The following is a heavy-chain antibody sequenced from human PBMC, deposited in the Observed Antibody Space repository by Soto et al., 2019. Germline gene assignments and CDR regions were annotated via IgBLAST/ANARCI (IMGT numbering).Heavy chain of an antibody. Sequence: SGPTLVNPTQTLTLTCTFSGFSLSTSGVGVAWVRQPPGQALEWLAFIFWNDEKHYRPSLKSRVTIIKDTSKNQVVLTMTNVDPMMTAISYCASREGRKPWYLD. CDR1: GFSLSTSGVG. J-gene: IGHJ2*01. CDR2: IFWNDEK. CDR3: ASREGRKPWYLD. V-gene: IGHV2-5*01. D-gene: IGHD3-10*01.